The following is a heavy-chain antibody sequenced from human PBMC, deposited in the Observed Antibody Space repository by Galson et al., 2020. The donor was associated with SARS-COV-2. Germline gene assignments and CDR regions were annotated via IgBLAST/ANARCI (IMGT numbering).Heavy chain of an antibody. J-gene: IGHJ5*02. CDR3: ARAGTMVRGVRVGSNWFDP. CDR1: GYTFTSYD. CDR2: MNPNSGNT. D-gene: IGHD3-10*01. V-gene: IGHV1-8*01. Sequence: ASVKVSCKASGYTFTSYDINWVRQATGQGLEWMGWMNPNSGNTGYAQKFQGRVTMTRNTSISTAYMELSSLRSEDTAVYYCARAGTMVRGVRVGSNWFDPWGQGTLVTVSS.